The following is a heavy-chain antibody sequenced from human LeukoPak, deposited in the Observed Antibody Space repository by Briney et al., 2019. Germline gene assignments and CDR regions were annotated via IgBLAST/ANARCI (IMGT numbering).Heavy chain of an antibody. CDR2: IYTGGST. CDR3: ARDLDCSGGSCYPGVFDY. J-gene: IGHJ4*02. V-gene: IGHV3-66*01. Sequence: PGGSLRLSCAASGLTVSSNYMSWVCQAPGKGLEWVSVIYTGGSTYYADYVKGRFTISRDNSKNTLYLEMNSLRAEDTAVYYCARDLDCSGGSCYPGVFDYWGQGTLVTVSS. CDR1: GLTVSSNY. D-gene: IGHD2-15*01.